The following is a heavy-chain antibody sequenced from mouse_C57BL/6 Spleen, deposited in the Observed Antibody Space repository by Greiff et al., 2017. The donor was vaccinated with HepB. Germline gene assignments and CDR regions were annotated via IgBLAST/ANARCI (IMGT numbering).Heavy chain of an antibody. CDR3: ARNWAHYAMDY. CDR2: IYPSDSET. J-gene: IGHJ4*01. CDR1: GYTFTSYW. Sequence: QVQLQQPGAELVRPGSSVKLSCKASGYTFTSYWMDWVKQRAGQGLEWIGNIYPSDSETHYNQKFKDKATLTVDKSSSTAYMQRSSLTSEDSAVYYCARNWAHYAMDYWGQGTSVTVSS. V-gene: IGHV1-61*01. D-gene: IGHD4-1*01.